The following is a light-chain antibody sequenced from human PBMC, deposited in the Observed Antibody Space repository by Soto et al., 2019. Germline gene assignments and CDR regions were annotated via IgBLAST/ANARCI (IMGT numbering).Light chain of an antibody. CDR2: DAC. J-gene: IGKJ4*01. V-gene: IGKV3-11*01. Sequence: EIVLTQSPATLSLSPGERAALSCRASQSVSSYLAWYQQKPGQAPRLLIYDACKRAPGIPARFTGSGSGTDFTLTISSLEPEDFAVYFCQQRSNWPYTFGGGTKVEI. CDR1: QSVSSY. CDR3: QQRSNWPYT.